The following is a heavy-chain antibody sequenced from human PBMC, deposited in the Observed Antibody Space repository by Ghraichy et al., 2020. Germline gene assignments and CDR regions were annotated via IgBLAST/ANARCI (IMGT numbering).Heavy chain of an antibody. V-gene: IGHV3-23*01. CDR1: GFTFSSYA. CDR3: AKGGSIAPRLIMIGPGMDV. Sequence: GGSLRLSCAASGFTFSSYAMSWVRQAPGKGLEWVSAISGSGGSTYYADSVKGRFTISRDNSKNTLYLQMNSLRAVDTAVYYCAKGGSIAPRLIMIGPGMDVWGQGTTVTVSS. CDR2: ISGSGGST. D-gene: IGHD3-16*01. J-gene: IGHJ6*02.